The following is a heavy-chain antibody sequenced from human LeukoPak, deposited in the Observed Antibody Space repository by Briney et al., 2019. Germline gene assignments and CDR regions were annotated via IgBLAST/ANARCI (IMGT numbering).Heavy chain of an antibody. CDR1: GFTFINAW. Sequence: GGSLRLSCAASGFTFINAWMAWVRQAPGKGLEWVSVIYSGGSTYYADSVKGRFTISRDNSKNTLYFQMNSLRAEDMAVYYCAGVDTAYGSVVDYWGQGTLVTVSS. D-gene: IGHD5-18*01. CDR3: AGVDTAYGSVVDY. V-gene: IGHV3-53*01. CDR2: IYSGGST. J-gene: IGHJ4*02.